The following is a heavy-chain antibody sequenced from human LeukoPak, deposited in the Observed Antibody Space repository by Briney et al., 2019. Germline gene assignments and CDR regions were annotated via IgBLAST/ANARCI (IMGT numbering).Heavy chain of an antibody. CDR3: ARIEGSTFDY. Sequence: GESLKISCKGSGYTFTNYWIGWVRQMPGKGLEWMGIIYPGDSERKYNPSLQGQVTISADKSISTVYLQWSSLKASDTAIYYCARIEGSTFDYRRQGSLVTVSS. CDR2: IYPGDSER. V-gene: IGHV5-51*01. CDR1: GYTFTNYW. J-gene: IGHJ4*02.